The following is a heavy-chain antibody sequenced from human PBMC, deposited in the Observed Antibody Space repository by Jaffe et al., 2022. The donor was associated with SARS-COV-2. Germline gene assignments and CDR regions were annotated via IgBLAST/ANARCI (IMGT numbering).Heavy chain of an antibody. D-gene: IGHD6-13*01. J-gene: IGHJ6*03. CDR1: GYTFTSYD. CDR3: ARGSGSSWVHYYYYYYMDV. Sequence: QVQLVQSGAEVKKPGASVKVSCKASGYTFTSYDINWVRQATGQGLEWMGWMNPNSGNTGYAQKFQGRVTMTRNTSISTAYMELSSLRSEDTAVYYCARGSGSSWVHYYYYYYMDVWGKGTTVTVSS. V-gene: IGHV1-8*01. CDR2: MNPNSGNT.